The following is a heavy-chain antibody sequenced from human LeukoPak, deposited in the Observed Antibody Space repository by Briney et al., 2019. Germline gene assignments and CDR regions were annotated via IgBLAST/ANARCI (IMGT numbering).Heavy chain of an antibody. CDR1: GFTSRSYW. D-gene: IGHD5-18*01. Sequence: PWGSLRLSCAASGFTSRSYWMSWVRQAPGKGLEWVANIKKDGSEKYYVDSVKARFTITRDNAKTSLYLQMNSLRAEDTAVYYCARDLSGVTGYTYGRGIDYWGQGTLVTVSS. CDR2: IKKDGSEK. V-gene: IGHV3-7*01. J-gene: IGHJ4*02. CDR3: ARDLSGVTGYTYGRGIDY.